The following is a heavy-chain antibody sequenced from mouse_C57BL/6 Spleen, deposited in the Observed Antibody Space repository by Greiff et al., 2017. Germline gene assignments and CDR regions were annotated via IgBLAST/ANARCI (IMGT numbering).Heavy chain of an antibody. J-gene: IGHJ1*03. CDR3: ARFYDYYWYFDV. CDR1: GFTFSDYG. D-gene: IGHD2-4*01. Sequence: EVKLVESGGGLVQPGGSLKLSCAASGFTFSDYGMAWVRQAPRKGPEWVAFISNLAYSIYYADTVTGRFTISRENAKNTLYLEMSSLRSEDTAMYYCARFYDYYWYFDVWGTGTTGTVSS. CDR2: ISNLAYSI. V-gene: IGHV5-15*01.